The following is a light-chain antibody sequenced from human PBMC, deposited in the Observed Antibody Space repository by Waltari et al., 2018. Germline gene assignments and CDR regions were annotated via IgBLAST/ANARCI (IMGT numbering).Light chain of an antibody. CDR2: GAS. CDR1: QSISSSY. Sequence: EIVLTQSPGTLSLSPGERATLSCRASQSISSSYLAWYQQKPGQAPRLLIYGASSRATGIPDRFSGSGSGTDFTLTISRLEPEDFAVYYCHQYGSSPPRVTVGPGTKVDIK. V-gene: IGKV3-20*01. J-gene: IGKJ3*01. CDR3: HQYGSSPPRVT.